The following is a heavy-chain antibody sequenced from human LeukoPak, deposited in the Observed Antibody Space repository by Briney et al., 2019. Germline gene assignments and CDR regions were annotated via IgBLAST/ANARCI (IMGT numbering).Heavy chain of an antibody. CDR1: GFTFSSYE. Sequence: PGGSLRLSCVASGFTFSSYEMNWVRQAPGKGLEWVSYISSSGDYIYYTDSVKGRFTISRDNAKNSLYLQMYSLRAEDTAVYYCAYYHVNEEPPTFWGQGTLVTVSS. V-gene: IGHV3-48*03. CDR3: AYYHVNEEPPTF. J-gene: IGHJ4*02. D-gene: IGHD1-1*01. CDR2: ISSSGDYI.